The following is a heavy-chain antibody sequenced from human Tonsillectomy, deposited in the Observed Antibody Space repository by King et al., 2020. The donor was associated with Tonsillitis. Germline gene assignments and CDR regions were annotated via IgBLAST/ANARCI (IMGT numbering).Heavy chain of an antibody. CDR1: GFTVSSSY. CDR3: ARGRGSARWDFDY. Sequence: VQLVESGGGLVQPGGSLRISCAASGFTVSSSYISWVRQAPGKGLEWVSVIYSGGSTYYADSVKGRFTISRDNSKNTLFLQMKSVRAEDTAVYYCARGRGSARWDFDYWGQGTLVTVSS. V-gene: IGHV3-66*01. J-gene: IGHJ4*02. CDR2: IYSGGST. D-gene: IGHD6-6*01.